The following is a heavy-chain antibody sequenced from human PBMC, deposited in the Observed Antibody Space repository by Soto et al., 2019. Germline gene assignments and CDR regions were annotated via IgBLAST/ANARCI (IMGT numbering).Heavy chain of an antibody. CDR2: INPSSGST. D-gene: IGHD6-13*01. V-gene: IGHV1-46*03. CDR3: ARAQGMVAAGRDPFDS. Sequence: QVQLVQSGAEVKKPGASVKVSCKASGYTFTSYYIHCVRQAPGQGLEWMGIINPSSGSTNYAQKFQGRLTMTRDTSTTTVYMELSRLTSEDTAVYYCARAQGMVAAGRDPFDSWGQGALVTVSS. J-gene: IGHJ4*02. CDR1: GYTFTSYY.